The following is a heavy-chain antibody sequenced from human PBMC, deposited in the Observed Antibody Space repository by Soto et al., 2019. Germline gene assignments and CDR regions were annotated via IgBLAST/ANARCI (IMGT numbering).Heavy chain of an antibody. Sequence: SETLSLTCAVNGGSFSAYYWTWIRQPPGRGLEWIGEIDHSGSTNYNPSLESRVTISIDTAKNRFSLNVTSVTAADTAVYYCVRGMRYSGMDVWGQGTTVTVSS. D-gene: IGHD2-15*01. CDR2: IDHSGST. V-gene: IGHV4-34*01. CDR3: VRGMRYSGMDV. J-gene: IGHJ6*02. CDR1: GGSFSAYY.